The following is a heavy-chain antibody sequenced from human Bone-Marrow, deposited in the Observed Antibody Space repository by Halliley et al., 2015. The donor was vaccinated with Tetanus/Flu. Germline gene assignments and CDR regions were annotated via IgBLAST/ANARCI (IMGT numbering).Heavy chain of an antibody. V-gene: IGHV4-30-4*05. J-gene: IGHJ4*02. D-gene: IGHD1-26*01. CDR3: ARGQSARGAYYFDY. CDR2: VHPTEPT. Sequence: GYVHPTEPTYYKPSLKSRIIISLDPSKTQFSLKMKSVTAADTATFYCARGQSARGAYYFDYWGQGSRVTVSS.